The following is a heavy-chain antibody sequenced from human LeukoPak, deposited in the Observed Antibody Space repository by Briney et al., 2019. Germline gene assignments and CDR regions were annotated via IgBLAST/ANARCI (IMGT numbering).Heavy chain of an antibody. CDR1: GFTFSDYY. D-gene: IGHD6-19*01. CDR2: ISSSGSTI. CDR3: AKGQQWLPYDAFDI. Sequence: PGGSLRLSCAASGFTFSDYYMSWIRQAPGKGLEWVSYISSSGSTIYYADSVKGRFTISRDNSKNTLYLQMNSLRAEDAAVYYCAKGQQWLPYDAFDIWGQGTMVTVSS. J-gene: IGHJ3*02. V-gene: IGHV3-11*01.